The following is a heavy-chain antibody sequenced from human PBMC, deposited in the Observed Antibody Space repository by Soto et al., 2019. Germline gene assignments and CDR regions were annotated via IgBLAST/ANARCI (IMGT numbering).Heavy chain of an antibody. V-gene: IGHV2-5*02. CDR1: GFSLSTSGVG. CDR3: APSMYYYDSSGYYVEYFQH. CDR2: IYWDDDK. D-gene: IGHD3-22*01. J-gene: IGHJ1*01. Sequence: SGPTLVNPTQPLTLTCTFSGFSLSTSGVGVGWIRQPPGKALEWLALIYWDDDKRYSPSLKSRLTITKDTSKNQVVLTMTNMDPVDTATYYCAPSMYYYDSSGYYVEYFQHWGQGTLVTVS.